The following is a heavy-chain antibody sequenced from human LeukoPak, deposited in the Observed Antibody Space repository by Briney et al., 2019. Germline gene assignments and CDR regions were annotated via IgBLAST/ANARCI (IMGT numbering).Heavy chain of an antibody. CDR3: ARGAFRGTMVRINWFDP. J-gene: IGHJ5*02. D-gene: IGHD3-10*01. CDR2: INHSGST. V-gene: IGHV4-34*01. Sequence: SETLSLTCAVYGGSFSGYYWSWVRQPPGKGLEWIGEINHSGSTNYNPSLKSRVTISVDTSKNQFSLKLSSVTAADTAVYYCARGAFRGTMVRINWFDPWGQGTLVTVSS. CDR1: GGSFSGYY.